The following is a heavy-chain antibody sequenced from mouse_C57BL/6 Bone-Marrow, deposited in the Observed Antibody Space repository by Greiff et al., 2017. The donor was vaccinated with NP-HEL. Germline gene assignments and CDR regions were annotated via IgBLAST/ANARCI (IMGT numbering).Heavy chain of an antibody. CDR1: GYTFTSYW. D-gene: IGHD3-2*02. CDR2: IYPGSGST. Sequence: VQLQQPGAELVKPGASVKMSCKASGYTFTSYWITWVKQRPGQGLEWIGDIYPGSGSTNYNEKFKSKATLTVDTSSSTAYMQLSSLTSEDSAVYYCALDSSGLAWFAYWGQGTRVTVSA. V-gene: IGHV1-55*01. J-gene: IGHJ3*01. CDR3: ALDSSGLAWFAY.